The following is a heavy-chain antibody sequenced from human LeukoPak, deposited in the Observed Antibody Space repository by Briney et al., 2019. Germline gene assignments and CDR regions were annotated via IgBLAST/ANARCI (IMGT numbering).Heavy chain of an antibody. CDR1: GGSISSGNYF. Sequence: SQTLSLTCTVSGGSISSGNYFWSWIRQHPGKGLEWIGYIYYSGSTYYNPSLKSRVTISVDTSKNQCSLKVNSVTAADTAVYYCARDSDSGSYEVNWFDPWGQGTLVTVSS. V-gene: IGHV4-31*03. J-gene: IGHJ5*02. D-gene: IGHD3-10*01. CDR3: ARDSDSGSYEVNWFDP. CDR2: IYYSGST.